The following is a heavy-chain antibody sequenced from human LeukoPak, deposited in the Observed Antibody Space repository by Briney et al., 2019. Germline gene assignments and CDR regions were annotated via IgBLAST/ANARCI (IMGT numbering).Heavy chain of an antibody. D-gene: IGHD3-22*01. V-gene: IGHV3-21*01. CDR3: ARDLDYYDSSGYY. Sequence: GGSLRLSCAASGFTFSSYSMNWVRQAPGKGLEWVSSISSSSSYIYYADSVKGRFTISRDNAKNSLYLQVNSLRAEDTAVYYCARDLDYYDSSGYYWGQGTLVTVSS. CDR1: GFTFSSYS. J-gene: IGHJ4*02. CDR2: ISSSSSYI.